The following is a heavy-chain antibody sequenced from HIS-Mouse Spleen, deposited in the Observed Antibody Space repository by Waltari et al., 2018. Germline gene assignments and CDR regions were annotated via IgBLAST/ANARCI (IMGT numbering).Heavy chain of an antibody. CDR3: ARGLVAAGIFDY. Sequence: QVQLQESGPGLVKPSETLSLTCTVSGGSISRYYWSWIRQPPGKGLEWIGYIYYSGSTNYNPSLKSRITISVDTSKNQFSLKLSSVTAADTAVYYCARGLVAAGIFDYWGQGTLVTVSS. D-gene: IGHD1-26*01. CDR1: GGSISRYY. J-gene: IGHJ4*02. CDR2: IYYSGST. V-gene: IGHV4-59*01.